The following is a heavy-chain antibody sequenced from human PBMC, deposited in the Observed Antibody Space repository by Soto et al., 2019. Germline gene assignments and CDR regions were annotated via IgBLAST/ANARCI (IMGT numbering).Heavy chain of an antibody. CDR2: INPHGGST. CDR1: GYTFTSFY. V-gene: IGHV1-46*01. Sequence: QVQLVQSGAEVKNPGASVKVSCKASGYTFTSFYIHWVRQAPGQGLEWMSIINPHGGSTNYAQNLQGRVTLTRDTSTNTVYMELSSRRSEDTAVYYCARGLTSGDYWGQGTLVSVSS. J-gene: IGHJ4*02. CDR3: ARGLTSGDY.